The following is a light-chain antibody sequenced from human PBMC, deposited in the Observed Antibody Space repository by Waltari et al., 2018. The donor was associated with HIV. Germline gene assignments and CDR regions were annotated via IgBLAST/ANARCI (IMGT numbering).Light chain of an antibody. CDR1: TSDVGGYYY. CDR3: SSYTSSSTVV. V-gene: IGLV2-14*01. Sequence: QSALTQPASVSGSPGQSITISCTGTTSDVGGYYYVSWYQQHPGNAPTLLIYEVTNRPAGVSNRVSGSKSGNTASLTISGLQADDEADYYCSSYTSSSTVVFGGGTKLTVL. CDR2: EVT. J-gene: IGLJ2*01.